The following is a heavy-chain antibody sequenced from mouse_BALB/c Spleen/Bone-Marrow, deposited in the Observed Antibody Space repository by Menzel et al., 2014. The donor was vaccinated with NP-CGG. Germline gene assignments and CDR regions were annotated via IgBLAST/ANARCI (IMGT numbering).Heavy chain of an antibody. J-gene: IGHJ2*01. Sequence: QVQLKESGAELAKPGASVKMSCKASGYTFTDTWIHWIKQRPGQGLEWIGYINPSTGYAEYNQNFKDKATLTVDKSSSAAYMQLSSLTSGDSAVYYCARDYWGQGTTLTVSS. CDR1: GYTFTDTW. CDR2: INPSTGYA. V-gene: IGHV1-7*01. CDR3: ARDY.